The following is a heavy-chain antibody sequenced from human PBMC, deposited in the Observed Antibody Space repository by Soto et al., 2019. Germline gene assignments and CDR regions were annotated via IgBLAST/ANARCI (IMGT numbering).Heavy chain of an antibody. CDR3: ARYRHSGGPRANDAFDV. V-gene: IGHV1-3*01. CDR1: RFPFSDNL. D-gene: IGHD6-25*01. Sequence: QFQLVQSGAQLKKPGASVNISCTASRFPFSDNLITWVRHAPGQGLDWMGWLNPDTGNTRNTETFQGRVTISRHTAARIAYLELSDLENEDPALYFCARYRHSGGPRANDAFDVWGQGTMITVSS. J-gene: IGHJ3*01. CDR2: LNPDTGNT.